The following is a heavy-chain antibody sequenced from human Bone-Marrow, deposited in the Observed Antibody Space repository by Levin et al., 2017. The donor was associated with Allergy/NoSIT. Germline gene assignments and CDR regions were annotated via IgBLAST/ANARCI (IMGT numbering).Heavy chain of an antibody. D-gene: IGHD2-2*01. V-gene: IGHV3-23*01. J-gene: IGHJ6*02. CDR2: ISGSGGST. CDR1: GFTFSSYA. Sequence: GGSLRLSCAASGFTFSSYAMSWVRQAPGRGLEWVSAISGSGGSTYYADSVKGRFTISRDNSKNTLYLQMNSLRAEDTAVYYCAKELRTAPGVVPAAIDYYYGMDVWGQGTTVTVSS. CDR3: AKELRTAPGVVPAAIDYYYGMDV.